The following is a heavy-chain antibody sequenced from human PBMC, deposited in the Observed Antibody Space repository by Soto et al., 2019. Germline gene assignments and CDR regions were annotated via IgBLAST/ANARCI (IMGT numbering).Heavy chain of an antibody. CDR1: GFTFSAYS. CDR2: ISGLGGST. CDR3: AKSNGDKWESYFCDH. V-gene: IGHV3-23*01. Sequence: EAQLLESGGGLVQPGGSLRLSCAASGFTFSAYSMSWLRQVPGKGLEWVSGISGLGGSTYYGDSVRGRFTISRDNSRNRLYLQMNSLRGDDTALHYCAKSNGDKWESYFCDHWGQGTLLTVS. D-gene: IGHD1-26*01. J-gene: IGHJ5*02.